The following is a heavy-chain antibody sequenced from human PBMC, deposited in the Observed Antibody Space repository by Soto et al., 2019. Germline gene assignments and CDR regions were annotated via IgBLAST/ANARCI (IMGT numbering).Heavy chain of an antibody. J-gene: IGHJ6*02. CDR2: ISSSSSYI. V-gene: IGHV3-21*01. Sequence: SGGSLRLSCAASGFTFSSYSMNWVRQAPGKGLEWVSSISSSSSYIYYADSVKGRFTISRDNAKNSLYLQMNSLRAEDTAVYYCAREQLAAPPLLGSGYYGMDVWGQGTTVTVSS. CDR3: AREQLAAPPLLGSGYYGMDV. D-gene: IGHD6-13*01. CDR1: GFTFSSYS.